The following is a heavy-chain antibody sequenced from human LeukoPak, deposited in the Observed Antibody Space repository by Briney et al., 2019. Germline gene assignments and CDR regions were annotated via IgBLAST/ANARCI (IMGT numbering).Heavy chain of an antibody. Sequence: TGGSLRLSCAASGFTFSDYYMSWIRQAPGKGLEWVSYISSSGSTIYYADSVKGRFTISRDNAKNSLYLQMNSLRAEDTAVYYCARIQLLSYYFDYWGQGTLVTVSS. D-gene: IGHD2-2*01. CDR3: ARIQLLSYYFDY. CDR1: GFTFSDYY. J-gene: IGHJ4*02. CDR2: ISSSGSTI. V-gene: IGHV3-11*04.